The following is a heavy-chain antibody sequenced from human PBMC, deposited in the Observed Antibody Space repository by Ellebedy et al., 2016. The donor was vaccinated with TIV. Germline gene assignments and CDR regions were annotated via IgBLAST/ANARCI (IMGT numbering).Heavy chain of an antibody. CDR2: IIPILGIA. J-gene: IGHJ6*02. D-gene: IGHD2-2*01. CDR1: GGIFISYA. V-gene: IGHV1-69*04. CDR3: GRHISSTSWGTYYYYCMDV. Sequence: AASVKVSCKASGGIFISYAIIWVRQAPGHGLEWMGRIIPILGIANYAQKFQGSVTITADKSTSTAYMELSSLRSEDTAVYYCGRHISSTSWGTYYYYCMDVWGQGTTVIVSS.